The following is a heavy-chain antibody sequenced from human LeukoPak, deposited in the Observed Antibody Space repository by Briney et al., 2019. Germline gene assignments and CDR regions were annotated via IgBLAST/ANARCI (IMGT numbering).Heavy chain of an antibody. D-gene: IGHD3-3*02. V-gene: IGHV1-18*01. CDR1: GYTFTSYG. CDR2: ISAYNGNT. J-gene: IGHJ4*02. Sequence: ASVKVSCKASGYTFTSYGNSWVRQAPGQGLEWMGWISAYNGNTNYAQKLQGRVTMTTDTSTSTAYMELRSLRSDDTAVYYCARPHFWDDSEVFDYWGQGTLVTVSS. CDR3: ARPHFWDDSEVFDY.